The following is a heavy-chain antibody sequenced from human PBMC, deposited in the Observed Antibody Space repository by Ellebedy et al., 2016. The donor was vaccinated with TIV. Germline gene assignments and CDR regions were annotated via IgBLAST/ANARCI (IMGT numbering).Heavy chain of an antibody. CDR3: ARADWTYDILTGYSPNRFDY. Sequence: SETLSLTCTVSGYFISDGYYWGWIRQPPGKGLEWIGYVYYTGTTNYNPSLRSRVSISVDTSENQFSLNLNSVTAADTAVYFCARADWTYDILTGYSPNRFDYWGQGTLVSVSS. J-gene: IGHJ4*02. CDR1: GYFISDGYY. D-gene: IGHD3-9*01. CDR2: VYYTGTT. V-gene: IGHV4-61*08.